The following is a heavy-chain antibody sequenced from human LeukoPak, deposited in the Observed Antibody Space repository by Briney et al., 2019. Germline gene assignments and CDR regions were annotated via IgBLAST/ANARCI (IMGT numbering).Heavy chain of an antibody. J-gene: IGHJ1*01. CDR2: IYYSGST. CDR1: SGSISSYY. CDR3: ARGRRYFQH. Sequence: SETLSLTCTVSSGSISSYYWSWIRQPPGKGLEWIGYIYYSGSTNYNPSLKSRVTISVDTSKNQFSLKLSSVTAADTAVYYCARGRRYFQHWGQGTLVTSPQ. V-gene: IGHV4-59*01.